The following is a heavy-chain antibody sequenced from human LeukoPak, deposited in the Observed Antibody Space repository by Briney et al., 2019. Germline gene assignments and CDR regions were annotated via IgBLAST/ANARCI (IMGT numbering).Heavy chain of an antibody. V-gene: IGHV3-23*01. Sequence: GGSLRLSCAASGFTFSNYWMTWVRQAPGKGLEWVSAISGSGGSTYYADSVKGRFTISRDNSKNTLYLQMNSLRAEDTAVYYCAKGSARYPTASFSDYWGQGTLVTVSS. CDR2: ISGSGGST. CDR1: GFTFSNYW. D-gene: IGHD1-26*01. CDR3: AKGSARYPTASFSDY. J-gene: IGHJ4*02.